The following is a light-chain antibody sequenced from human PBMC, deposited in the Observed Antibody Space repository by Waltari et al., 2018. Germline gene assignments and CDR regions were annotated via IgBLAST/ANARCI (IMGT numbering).Light chain of an antibody. CDR1: QSLLESDGKSY. CDR3: MQGIHLPLT. J-gene: IGKJ4*01. CDR2: DVS. Sequence: ETVMTQTPVSLSVTPGQPASMSCKSSQSLLESDGKSYLHWYLQKPGQSPQLLIYDVSSRFSGVPDRVSGSGSGTDFTLRISRVEAEDVGVYYCMQGIHLPLTFGGGTKVEMK. V-gene: IGKV2-29*02.